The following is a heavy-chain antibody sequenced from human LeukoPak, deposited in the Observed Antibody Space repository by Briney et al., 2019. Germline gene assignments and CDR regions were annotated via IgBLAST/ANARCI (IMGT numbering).Heavy chain of an antibody. V-gene: IGHV1-2*02. CDR2: INPNSGGT. J-gene: IGHJ6*02. CDR1: GYTFTGYY. Sequence: ASVKVSCKASGYTFTGYYMRWVRQAPGQGLEWMGWINPNSGGTNYAQRFQGRVTMTRDTSISTAYMELSRLRSDDTAVYYCARELGYCSGGSCYILDYYYYYGMDVWGQGTTVTVSS. CDR3: ARELGYCSGGSCYILDYYYYYGMDV. D-gene: IGHD2-15*01.